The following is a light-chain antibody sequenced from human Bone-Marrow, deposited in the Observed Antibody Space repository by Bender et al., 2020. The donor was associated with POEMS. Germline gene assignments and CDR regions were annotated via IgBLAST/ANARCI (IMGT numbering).Light chain of an antibody. V-gene: IGLV2-23*01. Sequence: QSALTQPASVSGSPGQSITISCTGTSSDVGSYNLVSWYQQHPGKAPKLMIYEGTKRPSGVSNRFSGSKSGNTASLTISELQAEDEADHYCFSYAGSGTWVFGGGTKVSVL. CDR2: EGT. CDR3: FSYAGSGTWV. J-gene: IGLJ3*02. CDR1: SSDVGSYNL.